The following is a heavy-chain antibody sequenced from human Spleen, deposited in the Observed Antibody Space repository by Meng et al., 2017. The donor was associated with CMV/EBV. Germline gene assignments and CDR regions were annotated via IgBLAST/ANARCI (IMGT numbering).Heavy chain of an antibody. V-gene: IGHV4-34*01. CDR1: GGSFSGYY. CDR2: INHSGST. J-gene: IGHJ4*02. Sequence: QVQLHQWGAGLLKPSETLSLTCAVYGGSFSGYYWSWIRQPPGKGLEWIGEINHSGSTNYNPSLKSRVTISVDTSKNQFSLKLSSVTAADTAVYYCARWGGDYGDYGLDYWGQGTPVTVSS. CDR3: ARWGGDYGDYGLDY. D-gene: IGHD4-17*01.